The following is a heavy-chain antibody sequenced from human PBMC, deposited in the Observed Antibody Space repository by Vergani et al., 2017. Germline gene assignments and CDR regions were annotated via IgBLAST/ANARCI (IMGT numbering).Heavy chain of an antibody. D-gene: IGHD2-15*01. V-gene: IGHV4-59*01. J-gene: IGHJ6*03. CDR2: IYSSGST. CDR3: ARVSRGGGYYYYYRGV. CDR1: GGSISSSY. Sequence: QVQLQESGPGLVKPSETLSLTCTVSGGSISSSYWSWIRQPPWKGLEWIGFIYSSGSTNYNPSLKSRVTISLDTSKNQFSLQLNSVTAADTAMYYCARVSRGGGYYYYYRGVWGKGP.